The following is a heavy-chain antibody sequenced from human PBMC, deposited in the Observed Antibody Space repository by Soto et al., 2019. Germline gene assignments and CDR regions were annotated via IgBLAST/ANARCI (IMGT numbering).Heavy chain of an antibody. V-gene: IGHV1-8*01. CDR3: ARDKSGYDDY. Sequence: ASVKVSCKASGDTFTRYDINWVRQATGQGLEWMRWMNPNSGNTGYAQKFQGRVTMTRNTSISTAYMELSSLRSEDTAVYYCARDKSGYDDYWGQGTLVTVSS. CDR1: GDTFTRYD. CDR2: MNPNSGNT. D-gene: IGHD5-12*01. J-gene: IGHJ4*02.